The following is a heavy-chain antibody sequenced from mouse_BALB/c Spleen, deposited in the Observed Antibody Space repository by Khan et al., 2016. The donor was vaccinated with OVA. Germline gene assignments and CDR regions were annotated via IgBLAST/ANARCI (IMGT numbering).Heavy chain of an antibody. D-gene: IGHD2-10*01. CDR1: GYTFTNFG. CDR2: INTYTGEP. J-gene: IGHJ4*01. V-gene: IGHV9-3-1*01. Sequence: QIQLVQSGPELKKPGETVKISCKASGYTFTNFGMNWVKQAPGKGLKWMGWINTYTGEPTYADDFKGRFAFSLETSASTAYLQINNIKNEDTATDFCARHPYFAYVMVYWGQGPSVTDAS. CDR3: ARHPYFAYVMVY.